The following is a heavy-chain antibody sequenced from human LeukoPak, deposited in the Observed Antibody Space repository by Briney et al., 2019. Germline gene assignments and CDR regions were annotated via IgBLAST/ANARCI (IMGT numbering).Heavy chain of an antibody. CDR2: ISSSGSTI. CDR3: AREGASGYDDY. V-gene: IGHV3-11*04. Sequence: GGSLRLSCAASGFTFSDHYMSWIRQAPGKGLEWVSYISSSGSTIYYADFVKGRFTISRDNAQNSLDLQMNSLRAEDTAVYYCAREGASGYDDYWGQGTLVTVSS. J-gene: IGHJ4*02. D-gene: IGHD3-22*01. CDR1: GFTFSDHY.